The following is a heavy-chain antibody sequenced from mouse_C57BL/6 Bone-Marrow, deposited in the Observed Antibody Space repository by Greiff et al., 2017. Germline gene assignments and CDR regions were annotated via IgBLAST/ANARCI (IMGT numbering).Heavy chain of an antibody. V-gene: IGHV1-69*01. Sequence: QVQLQQPGAELVMPGASVKLSCKASGYTFTSYWMHWVKQRPGQGLEWIGELDPSDSYTNYNQKFKGKSTLTVDKSSSTAYMQLSSLTSEDSAVYYCARPIYDGYPWYFDVWGTGTTVTVSS. CDR3: ARPIYDGYPWYFDV. CDR2: LDPSDSYT. D-gene: IGHD2-3*01. J-gene: IGHJ1*03. CDR1: GYTFTSYW.